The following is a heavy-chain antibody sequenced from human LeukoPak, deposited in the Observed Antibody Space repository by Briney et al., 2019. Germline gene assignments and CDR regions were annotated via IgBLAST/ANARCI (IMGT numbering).Heavy chain of an antibody. D-gene: IGHD6-13*01. CDR3: AREGQQPTDWFDP. CDR1: GYTFTGYY. Sequence: ASVKVSCKASGYTFTGYYMHWVRQAPGQGLEWVGSINPNSGSTNYAQKFQGRVTMTRDTSISTAYMELSRLRSDDTAVYYCAREGQQPTDWFDPWGQGTLVTVSS. V-gene: IGHV1-2*02. CDR2: INPNSGST. J-gene: IGHJ5*02.